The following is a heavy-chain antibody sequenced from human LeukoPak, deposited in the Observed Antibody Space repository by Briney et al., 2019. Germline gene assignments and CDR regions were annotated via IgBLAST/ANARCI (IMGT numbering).Heavy chain of an antibody. J-gene: IGHJ5*02. V-gene: IGHV3-30*04. CDR3: AKDRAAYYDILTGYFSNWFYP. CDR1: GFTLCRDA. D-gene: IGHD3-9*01. Sequence: GGSLRLSCGPSGFTLCRDAIHGAPESPGRGLEGVAVISYEGSNKYYGDSGKARFTISRDKSKNTLYLQKNSLRAEDTAMYYCAKDRAAYYDILTGYFSNWFYPWCWGTRVTVSA. CDR2: ISYEGSNK.